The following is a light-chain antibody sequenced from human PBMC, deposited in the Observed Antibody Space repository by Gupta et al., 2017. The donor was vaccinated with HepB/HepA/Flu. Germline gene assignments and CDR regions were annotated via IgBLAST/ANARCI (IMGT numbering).Light chain of an antibody. CDR2: RAS. Sequence: DVVMTESPQSLAVSLGERATVSCKSSQSVLYSSDNNNYIPRYQAVPVQPPKVLIYRASARDPEVPDRFHCRELGRDLTLTISSMQAPDVALNYSRQDASSPVTFGPGTRVDIK. V-gene: IGKV4-1*01. CDR3: RQDASSPVT. J-gene: IGKJ3*01. CDR1: QSVLYSSDNNNY.